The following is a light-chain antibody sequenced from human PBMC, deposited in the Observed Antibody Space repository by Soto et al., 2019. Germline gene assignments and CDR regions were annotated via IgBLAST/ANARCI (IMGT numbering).Light chain of an antibody. CDR3: QQYGSSIT. V-gene: IGKV3-20*01. J-gene: IGKJ5*01. Sequence: IVLTLSPATLSLSHGERATLSCRASQSVPRSYLAWYQQKPGQAPRLLIYGTSSRATGIPDRFSGSGSGTDFTLTISRLEPEDFAVFYCQQYGSSITFGQGTRLEVK. CDR1: QSVPRSY. CDR2: GTS.